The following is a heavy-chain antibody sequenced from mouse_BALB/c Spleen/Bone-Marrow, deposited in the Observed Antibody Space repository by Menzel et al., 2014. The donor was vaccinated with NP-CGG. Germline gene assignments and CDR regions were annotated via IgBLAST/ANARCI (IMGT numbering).Heavy chain of an antibody. J-gene: IGHJ4*01. V-gene: IGHV5-6-5*01. CDR2: ISSGGST. CDR3: ARVTTATGVDY. Sequence: EVVLVESGGGLVKPGGSLKLSCAASGFTFSSYAMSWVRQTPEKRLEWVASISSGGSTYYPDSVKGRFTISRDNARNILYLQMSSLRSEDTAMYYCARVTTATGVDYWGQGTSVTVSS. D-gene: IGHD1-2*01. CDR1: GFTFSSYA.